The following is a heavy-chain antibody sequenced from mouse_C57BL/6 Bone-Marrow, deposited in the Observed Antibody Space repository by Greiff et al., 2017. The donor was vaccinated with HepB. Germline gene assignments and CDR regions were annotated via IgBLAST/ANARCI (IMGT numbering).Heavy chain of an antibody. CDR2: IYPRSGNT. CDR3: ARSPIYYYGSSYSYWYFDV. CDR1: GYTFTSYG. Sequence: VQLVESGAELARPGASVKLSCKASGYTFTSYGISWVKQRTGQGLEWIGEIYPRSGNTYYNEKFKGKATLTADKSSSTAYMELRSLTSEDSAVYFCARSPIYYYGSSYSYWYFDVWGTGTTVTVSS. V-gene: IGHV1-81*01. J-gene: IGHJ1*03. D-gene: IGHD1-1*01.